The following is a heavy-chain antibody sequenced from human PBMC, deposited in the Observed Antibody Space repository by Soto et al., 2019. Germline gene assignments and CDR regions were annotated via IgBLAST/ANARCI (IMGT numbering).Heavy chain of an antibody. Sequence: GGSLRLSCAASGFTFSSYWMSWVRQAPGKGLEWVANIKQDGSEKYYVDSVKGRFTISRDNAKNSLYLQMNSLRAEDTAVYYCARDGTSIAVAGTSYYYYMDVWGKGTTVTVSS. J-gene: IGHJ6*03. V-gene: IGHV3-7*01. CDR1: GFTFSSYW. D-gene: IGHD6-19*01. CDR3: ARDGTSIAVAGTSYYYYMDV. CDR2: IKQDGSEK.